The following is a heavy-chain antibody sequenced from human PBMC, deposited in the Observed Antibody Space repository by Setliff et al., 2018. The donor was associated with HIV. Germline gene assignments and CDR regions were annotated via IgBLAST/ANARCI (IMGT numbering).Heavy chain of an antibody. V-gene: IGHV4-61*02. Sequence: SETLSLTCTVSGGSISSGFYYWSWIRQPAGKELEWIGRIYTTGSTNYNPSLKSRVTISVDTSKNQFSLKLNSLTAAETAVYYCARGLTARRVGTFDYWGRGTLVTVSS. CDR3: ARGLTARRVGTFDY. D-gene: IGHD1-1*01. CDR1: GGSISSGFYY. CDR2: IYTTGST. J-gene: IGHJ4*02.